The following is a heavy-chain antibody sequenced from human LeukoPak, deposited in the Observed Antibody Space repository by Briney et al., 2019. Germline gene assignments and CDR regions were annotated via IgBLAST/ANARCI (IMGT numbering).Heavy chain of an antibody. V-gene: IGHV1-69*05. CDR3: ARKDGYTLGGAFDI. Sequence: SVKVPCKASGGTFSSYAISWVRQAPGQGLEWMGGIIPIFGTANYAQKFQGRVTITTDESTSIAYMELSSLRSEDTAVYYCARKDGYTLGGAFDIWGQGTMVTVSS. J-gene: IGHJ3*02. CDR2: IIPIFGTA. D-gene: IGHD5-24*01. CDR1: GGTFSSYA.